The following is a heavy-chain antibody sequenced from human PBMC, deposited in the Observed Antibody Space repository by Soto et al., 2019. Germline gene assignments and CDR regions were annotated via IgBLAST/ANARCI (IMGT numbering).Heavy chain of an antibody. V-gene: IGHV3-15*01. CDR1: GFTFSNAW. Sequence: GVSLRLSCAASGFTFSNAWMSWVRQAPGKGLEWVGRIKSKTNGGTTDYAAPVKGRFTLSRDDSKNMLYLQMSSLKTEDTAVYYCTTDDPINKNWGQETRVTVSA. CDR2: IKSKTNGGTT. CDR3: TTDDPINKN. J-gene: IGHJ4*02.